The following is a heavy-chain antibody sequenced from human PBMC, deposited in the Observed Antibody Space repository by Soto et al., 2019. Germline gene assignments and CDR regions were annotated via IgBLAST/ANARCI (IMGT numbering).Heavy chain of an antibody. V-gene: IGHV3-48*03. Sequence: GGSLILSCAASGFTFSSYEMNWVRQAPGKGLEWVSYISSSGSTIYYADSVKGRFTISRDNAKNSLYLQMNSLRAEDTAVYYCARDPVGTTGTTLDFDYWGQGTLVTVSS. CDR2: ISSSGSTI. CDR3: ARDPVGTTGTTLDFDY. CDR1: GFTFSSYE. D-gene: IGHD1-1*01. J-gene: IGHJ4*02.